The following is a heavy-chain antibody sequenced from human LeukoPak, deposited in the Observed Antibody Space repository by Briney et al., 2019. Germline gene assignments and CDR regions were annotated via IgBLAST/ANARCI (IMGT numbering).Heavy chain of an antibody. Sequence: ASVKVSGKDSVYTSTSYDINWVRQATGQGLEWMGWLNPNSGNTGYAQKFQGRVTMTRNTSISTAYMELSSLRSEDTAVYYCARAHNYGWGSYSSWVWFDPWGQGTLVTVSS. J-gene: IGHJ5*02. CDR2: LNPNSGNT. D-gene: IGHD3-10*01. CDR1: VYTSTSYD. V-gene: IGHV1-8*01. CDR3: ARAHNYGWGSYSSWVWFDP.